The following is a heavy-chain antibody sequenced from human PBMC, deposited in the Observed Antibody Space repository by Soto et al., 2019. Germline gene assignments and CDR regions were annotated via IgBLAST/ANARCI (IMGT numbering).Heavy chain of an antibody. V-gene: IGHV2-5*02. CDR2: IYWDDDK. CDR1: GFSLSTSGVG. D-gene: IGHD2-2*01. CDR3: AHTYCSSTSCYEDLDY. Sequence: SGPTLVNPTQTLTLTCTFSGFSLSTSGVGVGWIRQPPGKALEWLALIYWDDDKRYSPSLKSRLTITKDTSKNQVVLTMTNMDPVDTATYYCAHTYCSSTSCYEDLDYWGQGTLVTVSS. J-gene: IGHJ4*02.